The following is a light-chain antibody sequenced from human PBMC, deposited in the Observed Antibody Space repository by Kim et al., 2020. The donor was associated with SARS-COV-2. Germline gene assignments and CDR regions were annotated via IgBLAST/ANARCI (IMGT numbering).Light chain of an antibody. Sequence: ELTQPPSVSVSPGQTASITCSGDQLGDKYACWYQQKPGQSPVLVIYQDSKRPSGIPERFSGSNSGNTATLTISGTQAMAEADYYCQAWDSSTHVVFGG. CDR2: QDS. V-gene: IGLV3-1*01. CDR1: QLGDKY. J-gene: IGLJ2*01. CDR3: QAWDSSTHVV.